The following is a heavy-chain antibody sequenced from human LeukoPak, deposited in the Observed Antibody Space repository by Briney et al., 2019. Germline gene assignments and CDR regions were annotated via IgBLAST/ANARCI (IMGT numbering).Heavy chain of an antibody. Sequence: GGSLRLSCAASGFPLGTYAMSWVRQAPGKGLEWVSSIRASDGSPHYADSVKGRFAISRDNSKNTLYLQMNSLRAEDTAVYYCAKDVYGDYGGPDYWGQGTLVTVSS. V-gene: IGHV3-23*01. CDR2: IRASDGSP. D-gene: IGHD4-17*01. J-gene: IGHJ4*02. CDR3: AKDVYGDYGGPDY. CDR1: GFPLGTYA.